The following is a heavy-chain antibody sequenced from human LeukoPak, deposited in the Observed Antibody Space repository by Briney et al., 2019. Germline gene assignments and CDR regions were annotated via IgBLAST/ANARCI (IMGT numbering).Heavy chain of an antibody. CDR1: GYSFTSYW. Sequence: GESLKISCKGSGYSFTSYWIDWVRQMPGKGLEWMGIIYPGDSDTRYSPSFQGQVTISADKSISTAYLQWSSLKASDTAMYYCARSLGYCSSTSCYLDYWGQGTLVTVSS. V-gene: IGHV5-51*01. CDR2: IYPGDSDT. J-gene: IGHJ4*02. CDR3: ARSLGYCSSTSCYLDY. D-gene: IGHD2-2*01.